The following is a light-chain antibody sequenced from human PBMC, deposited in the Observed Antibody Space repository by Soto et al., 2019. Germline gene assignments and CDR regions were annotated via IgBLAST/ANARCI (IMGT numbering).Light chain of an antibody. CDR1: QSVSSN. Sequence: EIVMTQSPATLSVSPGERATLSCRASQSVSSNLAWYQQKPGQAPRLLIYGASTRATGIPARFSGSGSGTEFTLTISSVQSEDFGVYYCQQYNNWLWTFGQGTKVEIK. CDR3: QQYNNWLWT. J-gene: IGKJ1*01. V-gene: IGKV3-15*01. CDR2: GAS.